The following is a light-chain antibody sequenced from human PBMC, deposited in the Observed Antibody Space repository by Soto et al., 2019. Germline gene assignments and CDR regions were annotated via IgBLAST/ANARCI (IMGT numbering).Light chain of an antibody. CDR1: NSNIGDNY. V-gene: IGLV1-51*01. CDR3: GTWDSSLSGVV. CDR2: ANT. J-gene: IGLJ2*01. Sequence: QSVLTQPPSVSAAPGQTVTISCSGSNSNIGDNYVSWYQQFPGAAPKLLIYANTERPSGIPDRFSGSKSGTSATLGITGLQTGDEAIYYCGTWDSSLSGVVFGGGTQLTVL.